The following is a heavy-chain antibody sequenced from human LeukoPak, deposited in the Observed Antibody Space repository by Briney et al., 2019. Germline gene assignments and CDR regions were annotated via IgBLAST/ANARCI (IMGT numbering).Heavy chain of an antibody. V-gene: IGHV4-34*01. D-gene: IGHD3-10*01. CDR1: NGSLREFY. Sequence: SETLSLTCGVYNGSLREFYWSWIRQSPGKGLEWIGQINHSRNINYNPSLKSRVTISVDMSKNQFSLKLNSVTAADTAVYYCAKSNGYGLVDIWGQGTVVTVSS. CDR3: AKSNGYGLVDI. CDR2: INHSRNI. J-gene: IGHJ3*02.